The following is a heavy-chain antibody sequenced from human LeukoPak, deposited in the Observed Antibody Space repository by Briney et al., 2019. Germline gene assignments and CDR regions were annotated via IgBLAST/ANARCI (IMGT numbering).Heavy chain of an antibody. Sequence: SETLSLTCTVSGGSISSSSYYWGWIRQPPGKGLEWIGSIYYSGSTYYNPSLKSRVTISVDTSKNQFSLKLSSVTAADTAVYYCARGNGITGTQWGVYNWFDLWGQGTLVTVSS. CDR2: IYYSGST. CDR3: ARGNGITGTQWGVYNWFDL. D-gene: IGHD1-7*01. V-gene: IGHV4-39*07. CDR1: GGSISSSSYY. J-gene: IGHJ5*02.